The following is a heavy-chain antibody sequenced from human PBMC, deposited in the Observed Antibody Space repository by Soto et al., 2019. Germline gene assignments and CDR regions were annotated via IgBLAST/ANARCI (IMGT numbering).Heavy chain of an antibody. CDR3: ASTSIAARDYYYGMDV. Sequence: HGESLKISCKGSGYSFTSYWIGWVRQMPGKGLEWMGIIYPGDSDTRYSPSFQGQVTISADKSISTAYLQWSSLKASDTAMYYCASTSIAARDYYYGMDVWGQGTTVTVSS. CDR1: GYSFTSYW. V-gene: IGHV5-51*01. D-gene: IGHD6-6*01. J-gene: IGHJ6*02. CDR2: IYPGDSDT.